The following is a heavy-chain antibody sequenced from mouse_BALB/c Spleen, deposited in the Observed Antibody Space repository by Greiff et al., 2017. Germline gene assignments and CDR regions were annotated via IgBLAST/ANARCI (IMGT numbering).Heavy chain of an antibody. J-gene: IGHJ2*01. CDR3: ARDRDGYGFDY. CDR1: GFTFSDYY. V-gene: IGHV5-4*02. D-gene: IGHD2-2*01. Sequence: EVNVVESGGGLVKPGGSLKLSCAASGFTFSDYYMYWVRQTPEKRLEWVATISDGGSYTYYPDSVKGRFTISRDNAKNNLYLQMSSLKSEDTAMYYCARDRDGYGFDYWGQGTTLTVSS. CDR2: ISDGGSYT.